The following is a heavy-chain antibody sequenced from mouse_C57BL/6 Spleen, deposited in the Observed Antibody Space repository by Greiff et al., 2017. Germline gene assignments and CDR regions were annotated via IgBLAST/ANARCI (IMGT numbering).Heavy chain of an antibody. V-gene: IGHV1-54*01. Sequence: QVQLQQSGAELVRPGTSVKVSCKASGYAFTNYLIEWVKQRPGQGLEWIGVINPGSGGTNYNEKFKGKATLTADKSSSTAYMQLSSLTSEDSAVYFCASPIYYGFSYWGQGTLVTVSA. CDR3: ASPIYYGFSY. CDR1: GYAFTNYL. CDR2: INPGSGGT. D-gene: IGHD2-1*01. J-gene: IGHJ3*01.